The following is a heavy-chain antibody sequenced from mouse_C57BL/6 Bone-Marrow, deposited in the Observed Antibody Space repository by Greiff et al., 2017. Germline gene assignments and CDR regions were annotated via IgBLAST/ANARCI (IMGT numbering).Heavy chain of an antibody. Sequence: DVHLVESGPGLVKPSQSLSLTCSVTGYSITSGYYWNWIRQFPGNKLEWMGYISYDGSNNYNPSLKNRISITRDTSKNQFFLKLNSVTTEDTATYYCARGTQLSAMDYWGQGTSVTVSS. CDR2: ISYDGSN. CDR3: ARGTQLSAMDY. CDR1: GYSITSGYY. V-gene: IGHV3-6*01. J-gene: IGHJ4*01.